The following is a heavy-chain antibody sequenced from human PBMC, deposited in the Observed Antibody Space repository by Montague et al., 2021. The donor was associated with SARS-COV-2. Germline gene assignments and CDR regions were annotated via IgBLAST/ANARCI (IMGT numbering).Heavy chain of an antibody. CDR2: IDNSGST. Sequence: SETLSLTCTASGGSIGAYYWSWIRQPPGKGPEWIGYIDNSGSTNHNPSLESRVTMLVDTSKNQFSLKLNSVTAADTAVYYCARHGGNDAFDIWGRGTMVTVSS. D-gene: IGHD4-23*01. CDR1: GGSIGAYY. J-gene: IGHJ3*02. CDR3: ARHGGNDAFDI. V-gene: IGHV4-59*01.